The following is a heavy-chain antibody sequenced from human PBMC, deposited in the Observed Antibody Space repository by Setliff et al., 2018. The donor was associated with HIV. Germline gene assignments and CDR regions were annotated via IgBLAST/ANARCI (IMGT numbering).Heavy chain of an antibody. J-gene: IGHJ6*02. D-gene: IGHD4-17*01. Sequence: GSLRLSCAASGFTFSSYAMHWVRQAPGKGLEWVAVISYDGTNKYFADSVKGRLTISRDNPKNTLYLQMNSLRGDDTAMYYCAKDRHGDYFHYYGMDVWGQGTTVTVSS. V-gene: IGHV3-30-3*01. CDR3: AKDRHGDYFHYYGMDV. CDR1: GFTFSSYA. CDR2: ISYDGTNK.